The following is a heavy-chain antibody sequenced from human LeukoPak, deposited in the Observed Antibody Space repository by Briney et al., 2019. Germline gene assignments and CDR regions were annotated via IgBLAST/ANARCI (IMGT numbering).Heavy chain of an antibody. Sequence: GGPLTLSCAASGFIFSSYGIHWVRQAPGKGLEWVAFIRFDGSNKYYEDSVKGRFTISRDNSKNTLYLQMHSLRAEDTAVYYCAKDRRGTVVRGPIIQTRDYYFEYWGQGTLVTVSS. CDR2: IRFDGSNK. CDR3: AKDRRGTVVRGPIIQTRDYYFEY. V-gene: IGHV3-30*02. D-gene: IGHD3-10*01. CDR1: GFIFSSYG. J-gene: IGHJ4*02.